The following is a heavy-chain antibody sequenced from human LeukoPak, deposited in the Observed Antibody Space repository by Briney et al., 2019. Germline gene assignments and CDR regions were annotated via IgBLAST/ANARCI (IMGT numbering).Heavy chain of an antibody. CDR3: AKDRRYCSGGSCYWVY. J-gene: IGHJ4*02. Sequence: GGSLRLSCAASGFTFSSYAMSWVRQAPGKGREWVSAISGSGGRTYYADSVKGRFTISRDNSKNTLYLQMNSLRAEDTAVYYCAKDRRYCSGGSCYWVYWGQGTLVTVSS. CDR1: GFTFSSYA. D-gene: IGHD2-15*01. V-gene: IGHV3-23*01. CDR2: ISGSGGRT.